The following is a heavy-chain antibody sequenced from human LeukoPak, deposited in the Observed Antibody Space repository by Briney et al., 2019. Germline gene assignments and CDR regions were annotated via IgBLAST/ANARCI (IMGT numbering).Heavy chain of an antibody. CDR1: GYTFTSYG. V-gene: IGHV1-69*06. Sequence: SVKVSCKASGYTFTSYGISWVRQAPGQGLEWMGGIIPIFGTANYAQKFQGRVTITADKSTSTAYMELSSLRSEDTAVYYCAAEGKMVRGLYTDYWGQGTLVTVSS. J-gene: IGHJ4*02. CDR2: IIPIFGTA. CDR3: AAEGKMVRGLYTDY. D-gene: IGHD3-10*01.